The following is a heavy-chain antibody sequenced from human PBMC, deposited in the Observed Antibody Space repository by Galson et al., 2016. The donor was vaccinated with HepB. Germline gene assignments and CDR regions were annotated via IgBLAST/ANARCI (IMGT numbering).Heavy chain of an antibody. D-gene: IGHD1-1*01. CDR2: ISFDGGKQ. CDR3: ARDYSYSSNWPGY. Sequence: SLRLSCAVSGFALSSYGMHWVRQVPGKGPEWVADISFDGGKQHYADSVKGRFSISRDTSRVYLQMSSLTPADTGLYYCARDYSYSSNWPGYWGQGTLVIVSS. V-gene: IGHV3-30*03. CDR1: GFALSSYG. J-gene: IGHJ4*02.